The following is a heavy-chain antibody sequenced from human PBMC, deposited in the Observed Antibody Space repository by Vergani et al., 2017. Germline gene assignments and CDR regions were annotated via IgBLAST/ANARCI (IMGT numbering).Heavy chain of an antibody. Sequence: QVQLVEYGGGVVQPGRSLRLSCAASGFTFSSYGMHWVRQAPGKGLEWVAVIWYDGSNKYYADSVKGRFTISRDNSKNTLYLQMNSLRAEDTAVYYCAKAVRYYYDSSGYYTPSYYFDYWGQGTLVTVSS. V-gene: IGHV3-33*06. D-gene: IGHD3-22*01. J-gene: IGHJ4*02. CDR1: GFTFSSYG. CDR3: AKAVRYYYDSSGYYTPSYYFDY. CDR2: IWYDGSNK.